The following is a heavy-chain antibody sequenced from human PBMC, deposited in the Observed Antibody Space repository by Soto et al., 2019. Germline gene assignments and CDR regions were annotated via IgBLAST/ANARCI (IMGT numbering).Heavy chain of an antibody. CDR1: GDYISSHY. J-gene: IGHJ2*01. CDR2: VYHSGKT. CDR3: ARPKGTTPAVWYFDL. V-gene: IGHV4-59*08. D-gene: IGHD2-2*01. Sequence: QVQLQESGPELVKPSETLSLTGTVSGDYISSHYRSWILQPPGKGLEWIGYVYHSGKTDSNPSLKSRVTISMDTSTNQISLSLTSVTAADTAVYYCARPKGTTPAVWYFDLWGRGTLVTVSS.